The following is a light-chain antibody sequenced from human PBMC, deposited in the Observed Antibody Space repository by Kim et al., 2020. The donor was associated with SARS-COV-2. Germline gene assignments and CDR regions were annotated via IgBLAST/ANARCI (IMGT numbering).Light chain of an antibody. CDR3: SSYRSSGYV. CDR2: DVS. J-gene: IGLJ1*01. Sequence: QSALTQPASVSGSPGQSITISCTGTSSDVGGYNYVSWYQQYPDKAPKLMIYDVSKRPSGVSNRFSGSKSGNTASLTISGLQAEDEADYYCSSYRSSGYVFGTGTKVTVL. CDR1: SSDVGGYNY. V-gene: IGLV2-14*03.